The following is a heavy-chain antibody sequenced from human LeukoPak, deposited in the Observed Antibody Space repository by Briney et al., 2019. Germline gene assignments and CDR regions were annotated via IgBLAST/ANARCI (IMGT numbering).Heavy chain of an antibody. J-gene: IGHJ6*02. Sequence: PSETLSLTCTVSGGSISSSGYYWGWIRQPPGKGLEWIGSIYYSGSTYYNPSLKSRVTISVDTSKNQFSLKLSSVTAADTAVYYCARDWVVVQPYIMDVWGQGTTVTVSS. D-gene: IGHD2-2*01. V-gene: IGHV4-39*07. CDR1: GGSISSSGYY. CDR3: ARDWVVVQPYIMDV. CDR2: IYYSGST.